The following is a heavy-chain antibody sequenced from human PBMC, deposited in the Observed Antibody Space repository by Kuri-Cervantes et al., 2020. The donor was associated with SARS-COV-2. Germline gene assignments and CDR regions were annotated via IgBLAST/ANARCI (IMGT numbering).Heavy chain of an antibody. Sequence: GESLKISCAASGFTFSSYEMNWVRQAPGKGLEWVSYISSSGSTIYYADSVKGRFTISRDNAKNSLYLQMNSLRAEDTAVYYCARDFGIGPQLEPVYYYYYGMDVWGQGTTVTVSS. D-gene: IGHD1-1*01. CDR3: ARDFGIGPQLEPVYYYYYGMDV. CDR1: GFTFSSYE. CDR2: ISSSGSTI. J-gene: IGHJ6*02. V-gene: IGHV3-48*03.